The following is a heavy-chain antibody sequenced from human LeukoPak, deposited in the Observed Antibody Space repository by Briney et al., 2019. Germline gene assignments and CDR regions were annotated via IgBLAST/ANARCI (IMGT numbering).Heavy chain of an antibody. CDR2: IYYSGST. CDR3: ARKGAAGTGFDY. D-gene: IGHD1-1*01. CDR1: GGSISSYY. V-gene: IGHV4-59*01. Sequence: SETLSLTCTVSGGSISSYYWSWIRQPPGKGLEWIGYIYYSGSTNYNPSLKSRVTISVDTSKNQFSLRLNSVTAADTAVYFCARKGAAGTGFDYWGQGTQVTVSS. J-gene: IGHJ4*02.